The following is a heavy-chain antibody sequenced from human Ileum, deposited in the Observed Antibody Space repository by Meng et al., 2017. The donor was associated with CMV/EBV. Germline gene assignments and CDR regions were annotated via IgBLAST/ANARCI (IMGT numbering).Heavy chain of an antibody. CDR1: DASFSDFY. D-gene: IGHD1-14*01. V-gene: IGHV4-34*01. Sequence: QLWGEGLLKSSENLSLTCDVYDASFSDFYWSWTRHLPGKGLEWIGEIHPSGSTHYNPSLESRVSISVHMSNNQFSLKVSSVTAADTAVYYCARGQDNHKGGVHWGQGTLVTVSS. CDR2: IHPSGST. J-gene: IGHJ4*02. CDR3: ARGQDNHKGGVH.